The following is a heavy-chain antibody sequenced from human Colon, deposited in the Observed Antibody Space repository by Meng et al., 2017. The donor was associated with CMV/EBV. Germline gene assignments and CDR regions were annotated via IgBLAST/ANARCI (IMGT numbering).Heavy chain of an antibody. V-gene: IGHV3-30*02. CDR2: IRYDGSNK. Sequence: SGASSGFTFSSYCMHRVRQAPGEGLEWVAFIRYDGSNKYYADSVKGRFTISRDNSKNTLYLQMNSLKPDDTAVFYCAREVGRAAAPYWGQGTLVTVSS. CDR3: AREVGRAAAPY. J-gene: IGHJ4*02. CDR1: GFTFSSYC. D-gene: IGHD6-13*01.